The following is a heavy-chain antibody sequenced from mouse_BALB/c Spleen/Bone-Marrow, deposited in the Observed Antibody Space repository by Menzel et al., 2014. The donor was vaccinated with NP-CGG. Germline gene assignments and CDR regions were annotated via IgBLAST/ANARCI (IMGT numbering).Heavy chain of an antibody. CDR2: IYPGDGDT. CDR3: SSVYDYGRCYAMDY. CDR1: GYAFSNYG. V-gene: IGHV1-80*01. D-gene: IGHD2-4*01. J-gene: IGHJ4*01. Sequence: QVHVKQSGAEVMRPGSSVNISCKASGYAFSNYGMNWVKQRPGQGLEWIGQIYPGDGDTNYNGKFKGRVTLTADKSSSTAYMQLSSITSEDSAVYFCSSVYDYGRCYAMDYWGQGTSVTVSS.